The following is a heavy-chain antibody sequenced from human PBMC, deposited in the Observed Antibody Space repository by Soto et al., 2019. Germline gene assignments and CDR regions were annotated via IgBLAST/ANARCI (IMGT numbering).Heavy chain of an antibody. CDR2: IWYDGSEK. CDR1: GFTFSNYG. Sequence: QVQLVESGGGVVQPGRSLRLSCAASGFTFSNYGMHWVRQAPGKGLEWVAVIWYDGSEKYYADSVKGLFTISRDNSKNMLYLQMNSLRAEDTVVYYCARGRGAFDPWGQGTLVTVSS. D-gene: IGHD3-10*01. V-gene: IGHV3-33*01. CDR3: ARGRGAFDP. J-gene: IGHJ5*02.